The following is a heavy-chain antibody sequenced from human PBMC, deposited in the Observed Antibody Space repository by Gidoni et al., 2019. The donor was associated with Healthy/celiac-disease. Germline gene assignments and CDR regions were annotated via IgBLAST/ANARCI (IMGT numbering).Heavy chain of an antibody. J-gene: IGHJ4*02. CDR1: GVTFTSYA. CDR3: ARVSIKTTVVANYFDY. Sequence: QVPLLQSGAAVKKPGSSVKVSCTASGVTFTSYAISVVRQAPGQGLEWRGGIIPIFGTANYAQKFQGRVTITADESTSTAYMELSSLRSEDTAVYYCARVSIKTTVVANYFDYWGQGTLVTVSS. CDR2: IIPIFGTA. V-gene: IGHV1-69*01. D-gene: IGHD4-17*01.